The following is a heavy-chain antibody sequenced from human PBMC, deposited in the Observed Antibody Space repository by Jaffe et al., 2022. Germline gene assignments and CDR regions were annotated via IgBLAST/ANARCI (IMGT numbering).Heavy chain of an antibody. J-gene: IGHJ6*03. V-gene: IGHV1-69*05. D-gene: IGHD5-12*01. CDR2: IIPIFGTA. CDR1: GGTFSSYA. Sequence: QVQLVQSGAEVKKPGSSVKVSCKASGGTFSSYAISWVRQAPGQGLEWMGGIIPIFGTANYAQKFQGRVTITTDESTSTAYMELSSLRSEDTAVYYCARGRARDIVATSYYYYMDVWGKGTTVTVSS. CDR3: ARGRARDIVATSYYYYMDV.